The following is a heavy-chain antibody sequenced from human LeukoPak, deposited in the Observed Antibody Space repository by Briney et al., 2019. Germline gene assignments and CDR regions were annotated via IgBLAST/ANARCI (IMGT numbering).Heavy chain of an antibody. J-gene: IGHJ6*03. Sequence: SETQSLTCTVSGGSISSYYWSWIRQPPGKGLEWIGYIHYSGSTNYNPSLKSRVTISVDTSKNQFSLKLTSVTAADTAVYYCARVEEGYGSGRRENYYYYYMDVWGKGTTVTISS. CDR2: IHYSGST. CDR3: ARVEEGYGSGRRENYYYYYMDV. D-gene: IGHD3-10*01. V-gene: IGHV4-59*01. CDR1: GGSISSYY.